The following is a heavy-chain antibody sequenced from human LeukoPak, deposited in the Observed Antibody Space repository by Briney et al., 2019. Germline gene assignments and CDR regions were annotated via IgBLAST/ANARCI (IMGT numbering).Heavy chain of an antibody. CDR1: GFTFDDYG. CDR2: INWSGGKT. Sequence: GGSLRLSCAASGFTFDDYGMSWVRQAPGKGLEWVSGINWSGGKTGYADSVKGRFSISRDNAKNSLYLQMNGLRDEDTAVYYCARAHYAGSGSYYFDYWGQGTLVTVSS. CDR3: ARAHYAGSGSYYFDY. D-gene: IGHD3-22*01. V-gene: IGHV3-20*04. J-gene: IGHJ4*02.